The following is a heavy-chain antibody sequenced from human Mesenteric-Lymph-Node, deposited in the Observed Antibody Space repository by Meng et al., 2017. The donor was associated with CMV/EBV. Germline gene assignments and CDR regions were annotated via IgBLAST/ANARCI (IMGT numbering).Heavy chain of an antibody. Sequence: GESLKISCAASGFTFSSYAITWVRQAPGKGLEWVSSINTGGTTYYADSVKGRFTISRDNSNNTLYLQMNSLRAEDTALYYCAKDMVRGLLWFGLDYWGQGTLVTVSS. CDR2: INTGGTT. CDR3: AKDMVRGLLWFGLDY. V-gene: IGHV3-23*01. CDR1: GFTFSSYA. D-gene: IGHD3-10*01. J-gene: IGHJ4*02.